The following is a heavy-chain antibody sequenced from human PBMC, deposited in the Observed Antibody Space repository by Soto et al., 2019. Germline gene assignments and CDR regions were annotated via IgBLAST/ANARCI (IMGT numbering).Heavy chain of an antibody. Sequence: PGGSLRLSCAASGFTFDDYAMHWVRQAPGKGLEWVSGISWNSGSIGYADSVKGRFTISRDNAKNSLYLQMNSLRAEDTALYYCAKDPDGSSSPGRAFDIWGQGTMVTVSS. CDR2: ISWNSGSI. CDR3: AKDPDGSSSPGRAFDI. D-gene: IGHD6-13*01. V-gene: IGHV3-9*01. CDR1: GFTFDDYA. J-gene: IGHJ3*02.